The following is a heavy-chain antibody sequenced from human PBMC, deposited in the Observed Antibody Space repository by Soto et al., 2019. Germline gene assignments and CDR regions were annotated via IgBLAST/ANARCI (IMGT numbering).Heavy chain of an antibody. CDR2: ISGSGGST. CDR3: AKVATSSWYGGQFDC. J-gene: IGHJ4*02. V-gene: IGHV3-23*01. CDR1: GFTFNTYA. Sequence: HPGGSLRLSCAASGFTFNTYAMNWVRQAPGKGLEWVSAISGSGGSTYYADSVKGRFTISRDNSKNTLYLQMNSLRAEDTAVYYCAKVATSSWYGGQFDCWGQGTQVTVSS. D-gene: IGHD6-13*01.